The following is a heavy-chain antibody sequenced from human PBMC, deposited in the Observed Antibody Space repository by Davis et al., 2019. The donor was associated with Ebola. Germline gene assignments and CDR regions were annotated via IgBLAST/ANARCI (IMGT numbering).Heavy chain of an antibody. J-gene: IGHJ5*02. D-gene: IGHD3-10*01. CDR2: ISAYNGNT. Sequence: AASVKVSCKASGGTFSSYAISWARQAPGQGLEWMGWISAYNGNTNYAQKLQGRVTMTTDTSTSTAYMELRSLRSDDTAVYYCARAVTMVLPSGWFDPWGQGTLVTVSS. CDR3: ARAVTMVLPSGWFDP. V-gene: IGHV1-18*01. CDR1: GGTFSSYA.